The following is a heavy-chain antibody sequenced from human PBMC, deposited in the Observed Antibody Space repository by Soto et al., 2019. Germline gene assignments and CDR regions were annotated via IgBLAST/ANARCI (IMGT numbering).Heavy chain of an antibody. Sequence: GGSLRLSCAASGFTFSSYAMSWVRQAPGKGLEWVSAISGSGGSTYYADSVKGRFTISRDNSKNTLYLQMNSLRAEDTAVYYCARSAPLGVILYYFDYWGQGALVTVAS. CDR1: GFTFSSYA. CDR3: ARSAPLGVILYYFDY. V-gene: IGHV3-23*01. CDR2: ISGSGGST. D-gene: IGHD2-21*01. J-gene: IGHJ4*02.